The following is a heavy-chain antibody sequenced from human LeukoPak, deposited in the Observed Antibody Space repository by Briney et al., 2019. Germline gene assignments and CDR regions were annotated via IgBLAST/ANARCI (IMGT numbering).Heavy chain of an antibody. CDR2: ISAYNGNT. D-gene: IGHD3-22*01. Sequence: ASVKVSCKASGGTFSSYAISWVRQAPGQGLEWMGWISAYNGNTNYAQKLQGRVTMTTDTSTSTAYMELRSLRSDDTAVYYCARVGDYYDSSGYGSSGYWGQGTLVTVSS. CDR1: GGTFSSYA. CDR3: ARVGDYYDSSGYGSSGY. J-gene: IGHJ4*02. V-gene: IGHV1-18*01.